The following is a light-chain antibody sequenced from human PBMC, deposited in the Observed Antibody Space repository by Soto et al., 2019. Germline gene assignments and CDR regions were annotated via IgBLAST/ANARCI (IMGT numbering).Light chain of an antibody. CDR2: KAS. CDR1: QSINTW. J-gene: IGKJ1*01. CDR3: QQYNSYWT. Sequence: DIQMTQSPSTLSASIGDRVTITCRASQSINTWLAWYQQKPGKAPNLLIYKASSLDTGVPSRFSGSGSGTEFTLTISSLQPDDFETYYCQQYNSYWTFGQGTKVEIK. V-gene: IGKV1-5*03.